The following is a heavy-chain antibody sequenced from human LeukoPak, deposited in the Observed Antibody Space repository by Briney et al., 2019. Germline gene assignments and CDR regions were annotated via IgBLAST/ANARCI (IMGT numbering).Heavy chain of an antibody. D-gene: IGHD1/OR15-1a*01. V-gene: IGHV3-21*01. J-gene: IGHJ6*02. Sequence: PGGSLRLSCAASGFTFSDYSMNWVRQAPGKGLEWVSSISSSSSYIFYAESVKGRFTISRDNAKNSLYLQMNSLRAEDTAVYYCARAFKLGQYYYGMDVWGQGTTVTVSS. CDR1: GFTFSDYS. CDR2: ISSSSSYI. CDR3: ARAFKLGQYYYGMDV.